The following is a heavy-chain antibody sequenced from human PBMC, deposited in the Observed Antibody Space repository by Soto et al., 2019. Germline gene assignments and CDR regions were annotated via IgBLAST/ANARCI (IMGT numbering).Heavy chain of an antibody. V-gene: IGHV4-39*01. Sequence: SETLSLTCTVSGGSISSSSYYWGWIRQPPGKGLEWIGSIYYSGSTYYNPSLKSRVTISVDTSKNQFPLKLSSVTAADTAVYYCARQPNYSGYDPPYYFDYWGQGTLVTVSS. CDR1: GGSISSSSYY. CDR3: ARQPNYSGYDPPYYFDY. CDR2: IYYSGST. D-gene: IGHD5-12*01. J-gene: IGHJ4*02.